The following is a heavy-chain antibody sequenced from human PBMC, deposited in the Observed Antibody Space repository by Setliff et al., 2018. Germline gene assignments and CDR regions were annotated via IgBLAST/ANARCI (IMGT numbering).Heavy chain of an antibody. J-gene: IGHJ4*02. V-gene: IGHV3-48*01. CDR1: GFTFSNYG. Sequence: GGSLRLSCVTSGFTFSNYGMTWVRRAPGKGLEWISYIRTSSTIVYYADSVKGRFTISRDNANHSMHLQMNSLRAEDTAVYYCARAKGTTMATQYFDYWGQGTLVTVSS. CDR3: ARAKGTTMATQYFDY. CDR2: IRTSSTIV. D-gene: IGHD3-10*01.